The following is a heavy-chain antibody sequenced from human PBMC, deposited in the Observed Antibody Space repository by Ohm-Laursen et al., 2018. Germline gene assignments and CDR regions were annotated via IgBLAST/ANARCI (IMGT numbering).Heavy chain of an antibody. D-gene: IGHD2-15*01. CDR2: IIPIFGTA. Sequence: SSVKVSCKASGGTFSSYAISWVRQAPGQGLEWMGGIIPIFGTANYAQKFQGRVTITADESTSTAYMELSSLRSEDTAVYYCARDLRVVAATDEFDYWGQGTLVTVSS. V-gene: IGHV1-69*01. CDR1: GGTFSSYA. J-gene: IGHJ4*02. CDR3: ARDLRVVAATDEFDY.